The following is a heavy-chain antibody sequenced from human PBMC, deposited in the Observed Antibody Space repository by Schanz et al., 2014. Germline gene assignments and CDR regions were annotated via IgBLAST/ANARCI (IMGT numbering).Heavy chain of an antibody. J-gene: IGHJ4*02. CDR1: GGSISSSSYF. V-gene: IGHV4-39*01. Sequence: QLQLQESGPGLVKPSETLSLTCTVSGGSISSSSYFWGWIRQPPGKGLEWIGSIYHSGSTYNNPSPSRRVTMPVDASKTHFPRKLSSVTAADTALYYCARHMGRLSSSRGNYFDYWGQGSLVTVSS. D-gene: IGHD6-13*01. CDR2: IYHSGST. CDR3: ARHMGRLSSSRGNYFDY.